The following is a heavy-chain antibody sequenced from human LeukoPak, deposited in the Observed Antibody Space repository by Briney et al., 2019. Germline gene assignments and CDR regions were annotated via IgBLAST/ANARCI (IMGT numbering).Heavy chain of an antibody. CDR1: GFTISRYW. CDR2: IKEDGREK. V-gene: IGHV3-7*05. J-gene: IGHJ4*02. D-gene: IGHD3-22*01. CDR3: AKELDSSGYFDY. Sequence: GGSLRLSCAASGFTISRYWMAWVRQAPGKGLEWVAHIKEDGREKNYVDPVKGRFTISRDNAKNSVYLQMNSLRVEDTAVYYCAKELDSSGYFDYWGQGTLVTVSS.